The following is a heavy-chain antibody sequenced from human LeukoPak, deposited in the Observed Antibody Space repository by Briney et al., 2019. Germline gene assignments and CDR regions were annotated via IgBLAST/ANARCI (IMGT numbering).Heavy chain of an antibody. CDR1: GFTFSDYY. Sequence: GGSLRLSCAASGFTFSDYYMSWIRQAPGKGLEWVSYISKSGSSIDYADSVKGRFAISRDNGKNSLYLQMNSLRAEDTAVYYCATWTGLVPGWGQGTLVTVSS. D-gene: IGHD6-19*01. CDR2: ISKSGSSI. V-gene: IGHV3-11*01. J-gene: IGHJ4*02. CDR3: ATWTGLVPG.